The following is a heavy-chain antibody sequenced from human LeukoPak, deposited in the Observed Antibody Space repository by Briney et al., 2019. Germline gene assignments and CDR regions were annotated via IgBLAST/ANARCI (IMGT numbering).Heavy chain of an antibody. CDR1: GFTVSSNY. CDR2: IYSGGST. Sequence: SGGSLRLSCAASGFTVSSNYMSWVRQAPGKGLEWVSVIYSGGSTYYADSVKGRFTISRDNSKNTLYLQMNSLRAEDTAVYYCASSYYSGSYGCAFDIWGQGTMVTVSS. D-gene: IGHD1-26*01. J-gene: IGHJ3*02. V-gene: IGHV3-66*01. CDR3: ASSYYSGSYGCAFDI.